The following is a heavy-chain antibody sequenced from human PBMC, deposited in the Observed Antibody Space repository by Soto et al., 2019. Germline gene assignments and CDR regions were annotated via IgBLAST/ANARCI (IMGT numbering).Heavy chain of an antibody. J-gene: IGHJ6*02. CDR2: IIPIFGTA. Sequence: SVKVSCKASGGTFSSYAISWVRQAPGQGLEWMGGIIPIFGTANYAQKFQGRVTITADESTSTAYMELSSLRSEDTAVYYCAREGSSGQTYYYYGMDVWGQGTTVTVSS. CDR1: GGTFSSYA. CDR3: AREGSSGQTYYYYGMDV. V-gene: IGHV1-69*13. D-gene: IGHD6-19*01.